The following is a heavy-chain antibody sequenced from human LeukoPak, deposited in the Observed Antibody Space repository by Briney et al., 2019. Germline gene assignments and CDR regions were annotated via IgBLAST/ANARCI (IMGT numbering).Heavy chain of an antibody. J-gene: IGHJ4*02. Sequence: ASVTVSCKASGYTFTSYDINWVRQAPGQGLEWMGWMNHNSGATDYEQKFQGRVTMTRDTSISTAYLEVTSLTSEDTAVYYCAKSEMGGGVKFDYWGQGTLVTVSS. CDR3: AKSEMGGGVKFDY. V-gene: IGHV1-8*01. D-gene: IGHD3-16*01. CDR1: GYTFTSYD. CDR2: MNHNSGAT.